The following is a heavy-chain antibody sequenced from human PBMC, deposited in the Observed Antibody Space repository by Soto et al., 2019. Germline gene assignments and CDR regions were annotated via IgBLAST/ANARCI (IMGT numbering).Heavy chain of an antibody. Sequence: GSLRLSCAASGFTFSSYAMSWVRQAPGKGLEWVSAISGSGGSTYYADSVKGRFTISRDNSKNTLYLQMNSLRAEDTAVYYCAKTSRAIVVPAAAPLDFDPWGQGTLVTVSS. CDR2: ISGSGGST. CDR3: AKTSRAIVVPAAAPLDFDP. J-gene: IGHJ5*02. CDR1: GFTFSSYA. V-gene: IGHV3-23*01. D-gene: IGHD2-2*01.